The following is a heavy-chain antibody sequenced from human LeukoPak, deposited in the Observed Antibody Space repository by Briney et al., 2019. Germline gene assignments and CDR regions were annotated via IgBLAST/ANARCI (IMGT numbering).Heavy chain of an antibody. D-gene: IGHD5-18*01. Sequence: PGGSLRLSCAASGFTFSSYSMNWVRRAPGKGLEWVSAISRSSSDIYYADSVKGRFTVSRDNAKNSLYLQMNSLRAEDTAVYYCARDLSYGTRRFYGMDVWGQGTTVTVSS. CDR3: ARDLSYGTRRFYGMDV. J-gene: IGHJ6*02. V-gene: IGHV3-21*01. CDR1: GFTFSSYS. CDR2: ISRSSSDI.